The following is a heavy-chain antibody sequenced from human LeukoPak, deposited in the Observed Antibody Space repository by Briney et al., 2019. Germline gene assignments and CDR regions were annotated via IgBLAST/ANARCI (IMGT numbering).Heavy chain of an antibody. J-gene: IGHJ4*02. Sequence: ETLSLTCTVSGGSISSYYWSWIRQPPGKGLEWIGYIYYSGSTNYNPSLKSRVTISVDTSKNQFSLKLSPVTAADTAVYYCAGRQEYYGSGSEFDYWGQGTLVTVSS. CDR3: AGRQEYYGSGSEFDY. D-gene: IGHD3-10*01. CDR2: IYYSGST. CDR1: GGSISSYY. V-gene: IGHV4-59*01.